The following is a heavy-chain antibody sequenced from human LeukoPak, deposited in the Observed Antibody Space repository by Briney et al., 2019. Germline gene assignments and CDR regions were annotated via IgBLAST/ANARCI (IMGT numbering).Heavy chain of an antibody. CDR2: INHSGNT. J-gene: IGHJ5*02. CDR3: AKIGYTYGNINWFDP. CDR1: GGSFSGYY. V-gene: IGHV4-34*01. Sequence: PSETLSLTCAVYGGSFSGYYWSWIRQAPGKGLEWIGEINHSGNTNYNPSLKSRVTISVDPSKNQFSLKLSSVTAADTAVYYCAKIGYTYGNINWFDPWGQGTLVTVSS. D-gene: IGHD5-18*01.